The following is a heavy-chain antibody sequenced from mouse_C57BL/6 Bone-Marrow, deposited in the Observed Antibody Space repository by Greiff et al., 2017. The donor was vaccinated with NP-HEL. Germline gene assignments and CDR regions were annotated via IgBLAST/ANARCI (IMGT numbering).Heavy chain of an antibody. V-gene: IGHV1-81*01. Sequence: QVQLQQSGAELARPGASVKLSCKASGYTFTSYGISWVKQRTRQGLEWIGEIYPRSGNTYYNEKFKGKATLTADKSSSTAYMELRSLTSEDSAVYFCARKSYSPFDYWGQGTTLTVSS. CDR1: GYTFTSYG. CDR3: ARKSYSPFDY. D-gene: IGHD2-12*01. J-gene: IGHJ2*01. CDR2: IYPRSGNT.